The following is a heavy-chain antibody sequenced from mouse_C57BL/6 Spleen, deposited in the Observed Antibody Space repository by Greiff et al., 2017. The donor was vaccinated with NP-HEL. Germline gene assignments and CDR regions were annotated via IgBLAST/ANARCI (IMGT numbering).Heavy chain of an antibody. J-gene: IGHJ1*03. CDR2: IYPGDGDT. D-gene: IGHD1-1*01. V-gene: IGHV1-82*01. CDR3: ARGGGYYGSSYWYFDV. Sequence: VQLQESGPELVKPGASVKISCKASGYAFSSSWMNWVKQRPGKGLEWIGRIYPGDGDTNYNGKFKGKATLTADKSSSTAYMQLSSLTSEDSAVYFCARGGGYYGSSYWYFDVWGTGTTVTVSS. CDR1: GYAFSSSW.